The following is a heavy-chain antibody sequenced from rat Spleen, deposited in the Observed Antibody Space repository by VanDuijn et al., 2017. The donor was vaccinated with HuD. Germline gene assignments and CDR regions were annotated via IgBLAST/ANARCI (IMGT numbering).Heavy chain of an antibody. Sequence: EVQLVESGGGLVQPGRSLKLSCAASGFTFSDYAMAWVRQAPKKGLEWVATIISDGSSTYYRDSVKGRFTISRDNAIRTLYLQMDSLRSEDTATYYCARPDNNHWYFDFWGPGTMVTVSS. CDR3: ARPDNNHWYFDF. CDR2: IISDGSST. D-gene: IGHD1-10*01. V-gene: IGHV5-17*01. CDR1: GFTFSDYA. J-gene: IGHJ1*01.